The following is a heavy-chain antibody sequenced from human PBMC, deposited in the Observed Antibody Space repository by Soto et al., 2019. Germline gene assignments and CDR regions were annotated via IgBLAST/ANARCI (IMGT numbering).Heavy chain of an antibody. J-gene: IGHJ5*02. CDR1: GDSITNSNYY. D-gene: IGHD3-16*02. Sequence: SETLSLTCTVSGDSITNSNYYWGWFRQPPGKGLEWIASIYYIGSTYYNPSLKSRVTISVDTSNNQFSLNLNSVTASDTAVYYCAGRNSLASVSLNFRELSNYKWIDPWGPGTMVTVSS. CDR2: IYYIGST. CDR3: AGRNSLASVSLNFRELSNYKWIDP. V-gene: IGHV4-39*01.